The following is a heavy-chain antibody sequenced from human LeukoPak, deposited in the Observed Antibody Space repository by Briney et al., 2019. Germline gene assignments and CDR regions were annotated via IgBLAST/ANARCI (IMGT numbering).Heavy chain of an antibody. V-gene: IGHV3-48*02. D-gene: IGHD3-10*01. J-gene: IGHJ4*02. CDR3: ARGDYGSGGYSLDY. Sequence: GGSLRLSCAASGFTFSSYSMNWVRQAPGKGLEWVSYISSSSSTIYYADSVKGRFTISRDNAKNSLYLQMNSLRDEDTAVYYCARGDYGSGGYSLDYWGQGTLVTVSS. CDR1: GFTFSSYS. CDR2: ISSSSSTI.